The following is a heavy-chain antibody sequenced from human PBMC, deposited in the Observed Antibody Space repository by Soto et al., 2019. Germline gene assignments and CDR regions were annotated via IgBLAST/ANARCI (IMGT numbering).Heavy chain of an antibody. J-gene: IGHJ6*03. V-gene: IGHV3-7*01. D-gene: IGHD4-4*01. CDR3: ARDLSYSNTHYYYYYMDV. CDR1: GFTFSSYW. Sequence: GGSLRLSCAASGFTFSSYWMSWVRQAPGKGLEWVANIKQDGSEKYYVDSVKGRFTISRDNAKNSLYLQMNSLRAEDTAVYYCARDLSYSNTHYYYYYMDVWGKGTTVTVSS. CDR2: IKQDGSEK.